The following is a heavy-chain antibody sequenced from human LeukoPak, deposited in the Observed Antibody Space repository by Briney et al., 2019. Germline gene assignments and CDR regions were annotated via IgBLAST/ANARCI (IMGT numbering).Heavy chain of an antibody. CDR3: ARGGGIVDLISDY. V-gene: IGHV7-4-1*02. Sequence: ASVKVSCKASGYPFIAHFLNWVRQAPGQGLEWMGNIDTTTGNPRYAQDFTGRFVFSLDTSVSTAYLQISSLKAEDTAVYYCARGGGIVDLISDYWGQGTPVTVSS. J-gene: IGHJ4*02. D-gene: IGHD3-22*01. CDR1: GYPFIAHF. CDR2: IDTTTGNP.